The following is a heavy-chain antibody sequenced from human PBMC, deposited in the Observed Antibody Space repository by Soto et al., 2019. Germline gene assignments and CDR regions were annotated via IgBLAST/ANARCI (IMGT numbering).Heavy chain of an antibody. CDR3: ARDPPGEGIDY. Sequence: GGSLRLSCAASGFTFSSHWMHWVRQVPGKGLIWVSHINGDGSSTTYADSVKGRFTISRDNAKNTLYLQMNSLRAEDTAVYYCARDPPGEGIDYWGQGTLVTVSS. V-gene: IGHV3-74*01. J-gene: IGHJ4*02. CDR2: INGDGSST. D-gene: IGHD4-17*01. CDR1: GFTFSSHW.